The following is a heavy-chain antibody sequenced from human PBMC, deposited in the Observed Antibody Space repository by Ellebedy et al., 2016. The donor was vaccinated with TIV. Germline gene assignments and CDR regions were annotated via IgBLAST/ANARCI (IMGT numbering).Heavy chain of an antibody. D-gene: IGHD3-16*01. CDR2: IPTDDSRR. Sequence: GESLKISCAASGFTFSSYWMNWVRQAPGQGLEWLAFIPTDDSRRGYADSVKGRFIISRDNAKNSLYLQMNSMRAEDTAVYYSATDEVGDRDFDYWGQGTLVTVSS. CDR3: ATDEVGDRDFDY. J-gene: IGHJ4*02. V-gene: IGHV3-21*05. CDR1: GFTFSSYW.